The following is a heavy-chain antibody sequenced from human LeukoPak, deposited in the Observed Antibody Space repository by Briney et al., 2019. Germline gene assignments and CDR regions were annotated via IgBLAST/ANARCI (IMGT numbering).Heavy chain of an antibody. Sequence: GGSLRLSGGASGFTFSSFAMNWVRQAPGKGLEWVSAISSSGGDAYYADSVKGRSTISRDNSKNTLYLQMNSLRTEDTAVYYCAKISALLHFDYWGQGTLVTVSS. J-gene: IGHJ4*02. D-gene: IGHD6-6*01. CDR1: GFTFSSFA. CDR2: ISSSGGDA. V-gene: IGHV3-23*01. CDR3: AKISALLHFDY.